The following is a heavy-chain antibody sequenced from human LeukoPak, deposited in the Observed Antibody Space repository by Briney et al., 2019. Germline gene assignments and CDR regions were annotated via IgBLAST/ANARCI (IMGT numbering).Heavy chain of an antibody. CDR2: INHSGST. Sequence: PSETLSLTCAVYGGSFSGYYWSWIRQPPGKGLEWIGEINHSGSTNYNPSLKSRVTISVDTSKNQFSLKLSSVTAADTAVYYCARVLFGYYFPWGQGTQVTVSS. CDR3: ARVLFGYYFP. D-gene: IGHD3-22*01. CDR1: GGSFSGYY. J-gene: IGHJ5*02. V-gene: IGHV4-34*01.